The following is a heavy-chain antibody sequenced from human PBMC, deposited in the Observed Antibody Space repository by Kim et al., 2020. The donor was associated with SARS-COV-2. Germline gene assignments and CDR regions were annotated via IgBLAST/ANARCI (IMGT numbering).Heavy chain of an antibody. J-gene: IGHJ4*02. CDR1: GGSFSDDY. Sequence: SETLSLTCAVYGGSFSDDYYNWIRQPPGKGLEWIGEIHRRGSTKYNPSLKSRVTISLDTSKNQFSLKLSSVTAADTALYYCARGKLAPRLQYWCQGALGT. CDR3: ARGKLAPRLQY. D-gene: IGHD6-6*01. CDR2: IHRRGST. V-gene: IGHV4-34*01.